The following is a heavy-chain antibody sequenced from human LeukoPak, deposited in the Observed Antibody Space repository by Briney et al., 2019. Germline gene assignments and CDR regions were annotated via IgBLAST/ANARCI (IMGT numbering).Heavy chain of an antibody. CDR3: ARRVSASYLN. CDR2: IDRSDSYT. J-gene: IGHJ4*02. D-gene: IGHD1-26*01. Sequence: GESLRISCKGAGYSFTNYWINWVRQLPGKGLEWRGRIDRSDSYTDYSPSFQGHVTISADKSFSTAYLQWSSLKASDTAMYYCARRVSASYLNWGQGALVTVSS. V-gene: IGHV5-10-1*01. CDR1: GYSFTNYW.